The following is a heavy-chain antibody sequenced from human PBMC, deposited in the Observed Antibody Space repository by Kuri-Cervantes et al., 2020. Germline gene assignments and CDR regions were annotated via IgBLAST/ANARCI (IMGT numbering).Heavy chain of an antibody. J-gene: IGHJ3*02. D-gene: IGHD7-27*01. CDR3: ASSGEVGEAFDI. CDR1: GYSISSGYY. V-gene: IGHV4-38-2*01. CDR2: IYHSGST. Sequence: SETLSLTCAVSGYSISSGYYWGWIRQPPGKGLEWIGSIYHSGSTYYNPSLKSRVTISVDTSKNQFSLKLSSVTAADTAVYYCASSGEVGEAFDIWGQGTMVTVSS.